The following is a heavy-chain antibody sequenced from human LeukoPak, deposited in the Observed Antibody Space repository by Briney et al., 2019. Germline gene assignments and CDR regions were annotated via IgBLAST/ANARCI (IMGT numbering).Heavy chain of an antibody. CDR2: INTNTGNP. J-gene: IGHJ4*02. D-gene: IGHD3-10*01. CDR3: ARDLLWFGELFVY. V-gene: IGHV7-4-1*02. Sequence: GASVKVSCKASGYTFPSYAMNWVRQAPGQGLEWMGWINTNTGNPTYAQGFTGRFVFSLDTSVSTAYLQISSLKAEDTAVHYCARDLLWFGELFVYWGQGTLVTVSS. CDR1: GYTFPSYA.